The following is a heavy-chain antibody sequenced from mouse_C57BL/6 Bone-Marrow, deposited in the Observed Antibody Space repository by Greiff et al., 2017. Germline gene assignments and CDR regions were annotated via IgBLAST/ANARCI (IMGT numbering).Heavy chain of an antibody. CDR3: ARDDVVSHFDY. J-gene: IGHJ2*01. CDR2: ISDGGSYT. CDR1: GFTFSSYA. D-gene: IGHD1-1*01. Sequence: EVQLVESGGGLVKPGGSLKLSCAASGFTFSSYAMSWVRQTPEKRLEWVATISDGGSYTYYPDNVKGRFTISRDNAKNNLYLQMSHLKSEDTAMYYCARDDVVSHFDYWGQGTTLTVSS. V-gene: IGHV5-4*01.